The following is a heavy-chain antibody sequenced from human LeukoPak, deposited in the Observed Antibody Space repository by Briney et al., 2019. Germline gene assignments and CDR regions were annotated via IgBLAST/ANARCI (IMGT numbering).Heavy chain of an antibody. CDR1: GGSFSGYY. CDR2: INHSGST. V-gene: IGHV4-34*01. D-gene: IGHD5-18*01. J-gene: IGHJ6*03. Sequence: SETLSLTCSVYGGSFSGYYWSWIRQPPGKGLEWIGEINHSGSTNYNPSLKSRVTISVDTSKNQFSLKLSSVTAADTAVYYCARQGYSYARGYYYYTDVWGKGTTVTVSS. CDR3: ARQGYSYARGYYYYTDV.